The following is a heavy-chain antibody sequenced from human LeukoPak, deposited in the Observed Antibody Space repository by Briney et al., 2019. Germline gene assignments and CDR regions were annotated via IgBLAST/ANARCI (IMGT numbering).Heavy chain of an antibody. D-gene: IGHD5-12*01. CDR3: AKDVKFSWPFYFDY. CDR2: VSYDGSKK. V-gene: IGHV3-30*18. CDR1: GFTFSSYA. J-gene: IGHJ4*02. Sequence: PGGSLRLSCAASGFTFSSYAMSWVRQAPGKGLEWLAFVSYDGSKKYYSDSVKGRFTISRDNSKNTLFLQMNSLRAEDTAVYSCAKDVKFSWPFYFDYWGQGILVTVSS.